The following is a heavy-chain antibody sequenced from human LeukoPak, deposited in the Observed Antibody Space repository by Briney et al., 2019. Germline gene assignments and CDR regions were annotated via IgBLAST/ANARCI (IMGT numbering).Heavy chain of an antibody. J-gene: IGHJ4*02. Sequence: PGRSLRLSCAASGFTFDDYAMHWVRQAPGKGLEWVSGISWNSGSIGYADSVKGRFTISRDNAKNSLYLQMNSLRAEDTAWYYCAKDSHESAWALRRFDYWGQGTLVTVSS. CDR1: GFTFDDYA. D-gene: IGHD3-16*01. CDR3: AKDSHESAWALRRFDY. V-gene: IGHV3-9*01. CDR2: ISWNSGSI.